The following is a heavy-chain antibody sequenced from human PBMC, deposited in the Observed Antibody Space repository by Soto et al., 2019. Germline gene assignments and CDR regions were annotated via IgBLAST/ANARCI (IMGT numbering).Heavy chain of an antibody. CDR3: ARGFKTIVY. J-gene: IGHJ4*02. CDR2: IYYSGST. Sequence: NPSETLSLTCTVSGGSVSSGSYYWGWIRQPPGKGLEWIGYIYYSGSTNYNPSLKSRVTISVDTSKNQFSLKLSSVTAADTAVYYCARGFKTIVYWGQGALVTVSS. D-gene: IGHD3-16*02. CDR1: GGSVSSGSYY. V-gene: IGHV4-61*01.